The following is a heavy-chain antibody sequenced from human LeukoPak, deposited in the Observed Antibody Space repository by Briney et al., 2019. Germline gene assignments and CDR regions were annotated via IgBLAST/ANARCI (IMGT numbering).Heavy chain of an antibody. CDR1: GYSFTSYW. V-gene: IGHV1-69*01. CDR2: IIPIFGTA. D-gene: IGHD3-22*01. J-gene: IGHJ3*02. CDR3: ARESYYYDSSGYWTDAFDI. Sequence: KISCKGSGYSFTSYWVGWVRQAPGQGLEWMGGIIPIFGTANYAQKFQGRVTITADESTSTAYMELSSLRSEDTAVYYCARESYYYDSSGYWTDAFDIWGQGTMVTVSS.